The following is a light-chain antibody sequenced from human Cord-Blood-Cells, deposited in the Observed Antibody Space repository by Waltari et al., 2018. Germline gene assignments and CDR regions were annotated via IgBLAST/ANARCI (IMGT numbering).Light chain of an antibody. Sequence: QSVLTQPPSVSGAPGQRVTISCTASSSNIGAGSDAHWYQQLPGTAPKLLIYGNSNRPSGVPDRFSGSKSGTSASLAITGLQAEDEADYYCQSYDSSLSGYVFGTGTKVTVL. CDR3: QSYDSSLSGYV. V-gene: IGLV1-40*01. J-gene: IGLJ1*01. CDR1: SSNIGAGSD. CDR2: GNS.